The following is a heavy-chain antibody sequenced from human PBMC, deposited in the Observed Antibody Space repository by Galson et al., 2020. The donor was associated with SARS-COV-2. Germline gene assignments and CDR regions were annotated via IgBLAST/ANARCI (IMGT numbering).Heavy chain of an antibody. D-gene: IGHD6-25*01. V-gene: IGHV3-30*18. CDR1: GFTVSSYG. CDR3: AKEDWASSGLDY. Sequence: LRLSCAASGFTVSSYGMHWVRQAPGKGLEWVAVVSYDGSNKYYADSVKGRCTISRDNSKNTLYLQMNSLRVEDTAVYYCAKEDWASSGLDYWGQGTQVTVSS. J-gene: IGHJ4*02. CDR2: VSYDGSNK.